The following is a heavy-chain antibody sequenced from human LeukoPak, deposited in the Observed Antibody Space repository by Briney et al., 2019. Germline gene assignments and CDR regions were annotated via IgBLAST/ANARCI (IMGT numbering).Heavy chain of an antibody. J-gene: IGHJ4*02. CDR1: GSRFTSYW. CDR2: IDPSDSYT. V-gene: IGHV5-10-1*01. Sequence: GESLQISCKGSGSRFTSYWISGVRQMPGKGLEWMGRIDPSDSYTNYSPSFQGHVTISADKSISTAYLQWSSLKASDTAMYYCARWVMVREPFYYWGQGTLVTVSS. D-gene: IGHD3-10*01. CDR3: ARWVMVREPFYY.